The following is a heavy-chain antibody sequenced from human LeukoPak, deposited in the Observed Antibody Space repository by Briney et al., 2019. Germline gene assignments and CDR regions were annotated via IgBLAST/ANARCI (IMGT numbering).Heavy chain of an antibody. Sequence: QPGGSLRLSCAASGFPFSNYWMHWVRQAPGKGLVWVSRMNSDGSSTSYADSVKGRLTISRDTAKNTLYLHMNSLKAEDAALYYRATVSLVRGRGDFDDWGPGTLVTAS. D-gene: IGHD6-13*01. CDR2: MNSDGSST. V-gene: IGHV3-74*01. CDR3: ATVSLVRGRGDFDD. CDR1: GFPFSNYW. J-gene: IGHJ4*02.